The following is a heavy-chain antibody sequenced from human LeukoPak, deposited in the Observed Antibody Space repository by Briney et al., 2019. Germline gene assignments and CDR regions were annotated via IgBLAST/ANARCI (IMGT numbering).Heavy chain of an antibody. CDR3: TKGRGI. V-gene: IGHV4-61*09. D-gene: IGHD3-10*01. CDR2: IYTSGST. CDR1: GGSLSSGSYD. J-gene: IGHJ4*02. Sequence: PSETLSLTCTVSGGSLSSGSYDWYWLRPPAGKGLEWIGHIYTSGSTDYNPSLKSRVTISVATSKNQFSLKLTSVAAAATAIYYCTKGRGIWGQGTLVTVSS.